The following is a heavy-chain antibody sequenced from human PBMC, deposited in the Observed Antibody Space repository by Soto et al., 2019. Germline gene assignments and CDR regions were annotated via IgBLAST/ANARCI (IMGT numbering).Heavy chain of an antibody. V-gene: IGHV1-3*01. CDR3: ARVITPGIAVADDYFDY. D-gene: IGHD6-19*01. J-gene: IGHJ4*02. Sequence: ASVKVSCKASGYTFTHYGISWVRQAPGQRLEWMGWINAGNGNTKYSQKFQGRVTITRDTSASTAYMELSSLRSEDTAVYYCARVITPGIAVADDYFDYWGQGTLVTVSS. CDR1: GYTFTHYG. CDR2: INAGNGNT.